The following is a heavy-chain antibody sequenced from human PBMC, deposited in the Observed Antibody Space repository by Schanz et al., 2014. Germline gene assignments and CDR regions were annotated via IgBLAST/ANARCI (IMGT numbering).Heavy chain of an antibody. V-gene: IGHV3-7*01. CDR1: GFTFRSYD. CDR2: IKQDGSAK. J-gene: IGHJ6*02. Sequence: EVQLLESGGGLVQPGGSLRPSCAASGFTFRSYDMIWVRQAPGKGLEWVANIKQDGSAKNYVDSVKGRFTISRDNAKNSLYLQMNSLRAEDAAVYYCARVELSVYYYAMDVWGQGTTVTVSS. CDR3: ARVELSVYYYAMDV. D-gene: IGHD2-15*01.